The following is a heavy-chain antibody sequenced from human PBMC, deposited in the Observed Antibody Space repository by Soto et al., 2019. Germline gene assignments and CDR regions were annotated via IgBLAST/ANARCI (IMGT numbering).Heavy chain of an antibody. V-gene: IGHV1-18*01. CDR2: ISAYNGNT. CDR3: ARNYYDILTGYYKSYYYYRMDV. Sequence: QVQLVQSGAEVKKPGASVKVSCKASGYTFTSYGISWVRQAPGQGLEWMGWISAYNGNTNYAQKLQGRVTMTTDTSTSTAYMELRSLRSDDTAVYYCARNYYDILTGYYKSYYYYRMDVWGQGTTVTVSS. D-gene: IGHD3-9*01. CDR1: GYTFTSYG. J-gene: IGHJ6*02.